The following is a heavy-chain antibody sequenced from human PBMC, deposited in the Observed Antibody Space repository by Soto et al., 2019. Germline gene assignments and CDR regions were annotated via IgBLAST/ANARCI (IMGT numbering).Heavy chain of an antibody. Sequence: QVQLVESGGGVVQPGRSLRVSCAASGFTFSDHGMHWVRQGPGKGLEWVAVIWYDGSKEYYADSVKGRFTISRDNSKNILYLQMNSLRVEDTGVYYCAYEAINRTTWGQGTLVTVSS. CDR1: GFTFSDHG. D-gene: IGHD1-20*01. CDR3: AYEAINRTT. CDR2: IWYDGSKE. V-gene: IGHV3-33*06. J-gene: IGHJ4*02.